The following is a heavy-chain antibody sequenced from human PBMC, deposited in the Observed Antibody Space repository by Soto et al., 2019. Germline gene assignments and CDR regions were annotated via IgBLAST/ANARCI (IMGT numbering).Heavy chain of an antibody. CDR3: AREGITIVGGDLGYYYYGREG. CDR1: GGSLSSSSYY. D-gene: IGHD3-3*01. J-gene: IGHJ6*02. CDR2: IYSSGRT. V-gene: IGHV4-39*02. Sequence: PSETLSLTCTVSGGSLSSSSYYWRWIRQPPGQGPERIGSIYSSGRTYHHPSLKDRFTMAVGTSYHQVSLNLSTVTAADTAVYYCAREGITIVGGDLGYYYYGREGWGQGTTVTAAS.